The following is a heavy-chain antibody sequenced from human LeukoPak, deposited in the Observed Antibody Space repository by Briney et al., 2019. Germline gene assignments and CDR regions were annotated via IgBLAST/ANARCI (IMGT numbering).Heavy chain of an antibody. CDR1: GDSISSSSYY. D-gene: IGHD6-13*01. V-gene: IGHV4-39*07. Sequence: SETLSLTCTVSGDSISSSSYYWGWIRQPPGKGLEWIGNIYYTGSTYYNPSLKSRVTISVDTSKNQFSLKLSSVTAADTAVYYCARSSWSTSDPWGQGTLVTVSS. CDR3: ARSSWSTSDP. CDR2: IYYTGST. J-gene: IGHJ5*02.